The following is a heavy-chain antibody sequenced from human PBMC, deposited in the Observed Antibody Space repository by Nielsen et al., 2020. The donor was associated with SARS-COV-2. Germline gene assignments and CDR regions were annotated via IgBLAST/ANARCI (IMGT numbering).Heavy chain of an antibody. J-gene: IGHJ4*02. D-gene: IGHD5-18*01. V-gene: IGHV1-46*01. CDR1: GYTFTSYY. CDR2: INPSGGST. Sequence: ASVKVSCKASGYTFTSYYMHWVRQAPGQGLEWMGIINPSGGSTSYAQKFQDRVTITADKSTSTAYMELSSLRSEDTAVYYCARDERGYSRFYYFDYWGQGTLVTVSS. CDR3: ARDERGYSRFYYFDY.